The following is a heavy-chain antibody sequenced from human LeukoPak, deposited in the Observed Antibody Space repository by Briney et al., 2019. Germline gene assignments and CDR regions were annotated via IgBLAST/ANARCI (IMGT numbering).Heavy chain of an antibody. CDR2: INHSGSS. J-gene: IGHJ4*02. CDR1: VYSISSGYY. Sequence: PEALSVTRVVSVYSISSGYYWGWFRQPPGKGLEWIGRINHSGSSYYNPSLRSRVTKSVDTSKNQFSMKLSSVTAADTDVYYCASSSWAAIGYWGQGTLVTVSS. CDR3: ASSSWAAIGY. D-gene: IGHD2-2*01. V-gene: IGHV4-38-2*01.